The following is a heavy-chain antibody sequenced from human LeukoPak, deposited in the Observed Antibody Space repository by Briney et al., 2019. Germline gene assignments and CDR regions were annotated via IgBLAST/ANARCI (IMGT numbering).Heavy chain of an antibody. J-gene: IGHJ6*03. Sequence: GGSLRLSCAASGFTFSSYGMHWVRQAPGKGLEWVAFIRYDGSNKYYADSVKGRFTISRDNSKNTLYLQMNSLRAEDTAVYYCAKDFFRMVRGVRDYYYMDVWGKGTTVAISS. CDR2: IRYDGSNK. V-gene: IGHV3-30*02. CDR1: GFTFSSYG. D-gene: IGHD3-10*01. CDR3: AKDFFRMVRGVRDYYYMDV.